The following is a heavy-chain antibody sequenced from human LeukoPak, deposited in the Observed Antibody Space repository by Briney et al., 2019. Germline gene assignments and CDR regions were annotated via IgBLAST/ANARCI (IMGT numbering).Heavy chain of an antibody. CDR3: ARDDVLNWFDP. CDR1: GYTFPSYG. Sequence: ASVKVSCKASGYTFPSYGISWVRQAPGQGPEWLGWISANNGNTNYAQKLQGRVTMTTDTSTSTAYMELRSLRSDDTAVYYCARDDVLNWFDPWGQGTLVTVSS. CDR2: ISANNGNT. J-gene: IGHJ5*02. V-gene: IGHV1-18*01. D-gene: IGHD2-8*01.